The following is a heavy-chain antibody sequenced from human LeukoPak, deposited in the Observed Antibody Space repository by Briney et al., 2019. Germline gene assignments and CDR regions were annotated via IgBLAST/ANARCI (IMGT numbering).Heavy chain of an antibody. Sequence: QPGGSLRLSCAASGFTFSSYSMNWVRQAPGKGLEWISYISISSSSIYYADSVKGRFTISRDNAKNSLYLQMNSLRAEDTALYYCPRGPPLFDPWGQGTLVTVSS. CDR2: ISISSSSI. J-gene: IGHJ5*02. V-gene: IGHV3-48*01. CDR1: GFTFSSYS. CDR3: PRGPPLFDP.